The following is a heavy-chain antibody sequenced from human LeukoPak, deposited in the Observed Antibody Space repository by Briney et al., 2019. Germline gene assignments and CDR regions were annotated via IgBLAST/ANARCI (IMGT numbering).Heavy chain of an antibody. J-gene: IGHJ6*02. V-gene: IGHV4-39*01. Sequence: SETLSLTCTVSGGSIGYSDYYWGWIRQPPGKGLEWIGTIYDNGRIHYNSSLESRVTISADTSKNQFSLKLSSVTAADTAVYYCARWGVPAAVGAYYYYGMDVWGQGTTVTVSS. D-gene: IGHD2-2*01. CDR1: GGSIGYSDYY. CDR2: IYDNGRI. CDR3: ARWGVPAAVGAYYYYGMDV.